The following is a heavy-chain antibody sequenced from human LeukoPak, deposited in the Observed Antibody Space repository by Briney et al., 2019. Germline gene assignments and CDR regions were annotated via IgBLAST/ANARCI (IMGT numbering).Heavy chain of an antibody. CDR3: ARREDGFDY. V-gene: IGHV1-69*04. CDR1: GGTFSSYA. Sequence: GASVKVSCKASGGTFSSYAISWVRQALGQGLEWMGRIIPIFGIANYAQKFQGRVTITADKSTSTAYMELSSLRSEDTAVYYCARREDGFDYWGQGTLVTVSS. J-gene: IGHJ4*02. CDR2: IIPIFGIA.